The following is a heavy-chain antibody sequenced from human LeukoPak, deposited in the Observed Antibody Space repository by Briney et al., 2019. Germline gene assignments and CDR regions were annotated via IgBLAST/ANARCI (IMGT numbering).Heavy chain of an antibody. CDR1: GGSISSYY. D-gene: IGHD2-2*01. CDR2: IYYSGST. V-gene: IGHV4-59*12. CDR3: ARVNCSSTSCYLFWFDP. Sequence: SETLSLTCTVSGGSISSYYWSWIRQPPGKGLEWIGYIYYSGSTNYNPSLKSRVTISVDTSKNQFSLKLSSVTAADTAVYYCARVNCSSTSCYLFWFDPWGQGTLVTVSS. J-gene: IGHJ5*02.